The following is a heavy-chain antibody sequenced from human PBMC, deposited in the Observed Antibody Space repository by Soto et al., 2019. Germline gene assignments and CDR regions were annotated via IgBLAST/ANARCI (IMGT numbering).Heavy chain of an antibody. J-gene: IGHJ5*02. D-gene: IGHD1-26*01. CDR2: IYYSGST. Sequence: PSETLSLTCTVSGGSISSYYWSWIRQPPGKGLEWIGYIYYSGSTNYNPSLKSRVNISVDTSMNQFSLKLSSVTAADTAVYYCARDGRATLDPWGQGTLVTVS. V-gene: IGHV4-59*01. CDR3: ARDGRATLDP. CDR1: GGSISSYY.